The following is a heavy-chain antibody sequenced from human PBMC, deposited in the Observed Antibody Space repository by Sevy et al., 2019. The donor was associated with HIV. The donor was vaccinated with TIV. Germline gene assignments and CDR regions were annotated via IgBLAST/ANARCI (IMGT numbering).Heavy chain of an antibody. CDR3: ARDRSTTWINYFFDF. J-gene: IGHJ4*02. CDR1: GFTFNTYP. CDR2: VSDDGSSK. Sequence: GGSLRLSCAASGFTFNTYPLHWVRQAPGKGLEWVAVVSDDGSSKYYADSVKGRFTISRDNSKNTLYLQMNSLRAEDMAVYYCARDRSTTWINYFFDFWGQGTLVTVSS. V-gene: IGHV3-30*04. D-gene: IGHD2-2*01.